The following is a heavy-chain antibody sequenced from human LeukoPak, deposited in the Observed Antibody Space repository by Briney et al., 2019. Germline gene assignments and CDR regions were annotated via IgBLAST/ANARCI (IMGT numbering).Heavy chain of an antibody. CDR1: GFTFSSYG. CDR2: ISYDGSNK. Sequence: GGSLRLSCAASGFTFSSYGMHWVRQAPGKGLEWVAVISYDGSNKYYADSVKGRFTISRDNSKNTLYLQMNSLRAEDTAVYYCARDPGYSSSDYWGQGTLVTVSS. V-gene: IGHV3-30*03. D-gene: IGHD6-6*01. CDR3: ARDPGYSSSDY. J-gene: IGHJ4*02.